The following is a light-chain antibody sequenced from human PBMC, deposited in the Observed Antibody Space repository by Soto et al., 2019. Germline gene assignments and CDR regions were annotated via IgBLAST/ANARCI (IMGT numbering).Light chain of an antibody. V-gene: IGKV1-5*01. CDR1: QSVSGW. CDR2: VAS. Sequence: DIQMTQSPSSVSASVGDRVIITCRASQSVSGWLAWYQQKPGKAPRLLMYVASSLQSGVPARFSGSGSGTDFTLTISSLEPEDFAVYYCHQRYDWPITFGQGTRLEIK. CDR3: HQRYDWPIT. J-gene: IGKJ5*01.